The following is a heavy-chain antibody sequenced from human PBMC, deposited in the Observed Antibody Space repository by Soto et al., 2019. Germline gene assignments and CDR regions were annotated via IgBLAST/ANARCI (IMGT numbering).Heavy chain of an antibody. V-gene: IGHV1-3*01. CDR1: GYTFTSYY. D-gene: IGHD1-1*01. CDR2: INAGNGNT. CDR3: ARVRINYNWFDP. Sequence: ASVKVSCTASGYTFTSYYMHWVRQAPGQRLEWMGWINAGNGNTKYSQKFQGRVTITRDTSASTAYMELSSLRSEDTAVYYCARVRINYNWFDPWGQGTLVTVSS. J-gene: IGHJ5*02.